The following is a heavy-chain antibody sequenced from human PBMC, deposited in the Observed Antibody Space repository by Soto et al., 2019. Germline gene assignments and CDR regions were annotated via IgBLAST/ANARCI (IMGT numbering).Heavy chain of an antibody. CDR2: INPNSGGT. D-gene: IGHD3-9*01. CDR3: ASWLLDWNWFDP. V-gene: IGHV1-2*02. CDR1: GYTFTGYY. J-gene: IGHJ5*02. Sequence: ASVKVSCKASGYTFTGYYMHWVRQAPGQGLEWMGWINPNSGGTNYAQKFQGRVTMTRDTSISTAYMELSRLRSDDTAVYYRASWLLDWNWFDPWGQGTLVTVSS.